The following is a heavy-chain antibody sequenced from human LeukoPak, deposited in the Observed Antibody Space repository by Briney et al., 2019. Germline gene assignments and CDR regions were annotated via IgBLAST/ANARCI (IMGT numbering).Heavy chain of an antibody. CDR2: IYYSGST. V-gene: IGHV4-59*01. Sequence: PSETLSLTCTVSGGSISNYYWSWIRQPPGKGLEWIGYIYYSGSTNYNPSLKSRVTISVDTSKNQFSLNLSSVTAADTAMYYCARYRSPEGYYDSSHWDYYHGMDVWGQGTTVTVSS. CDR1: GGSISNYY. D-gene: IGHD3-22*01. CDR3: ARYRSPEGYYDSSHWDYYHGMDV. J-gene: IGHJ6*02.